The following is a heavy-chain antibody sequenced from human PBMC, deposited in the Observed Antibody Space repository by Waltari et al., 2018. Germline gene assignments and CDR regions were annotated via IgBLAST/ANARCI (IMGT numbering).Heavy chain of an antibody. CDR3: ARDRGVAYSSRRENWFDP. Sequence: QVQLQESGPGLVKPSETLSLTCTVSGGSISSYYWSWIRQPAGKGLEWIGRIYTSGSTNYNPSLKGRVTMSVDTSKNQFSLKLSSVTAADTAVYYCARDRGVAYSSRRENWFDPWGQGTLVTVSS. CDR2: IYTSGST. V-gene: IGHV4-4*07. CDR1: GGSISSYY. D-gene: IGHD6-19*01. J-gene: IGHJ5*02.